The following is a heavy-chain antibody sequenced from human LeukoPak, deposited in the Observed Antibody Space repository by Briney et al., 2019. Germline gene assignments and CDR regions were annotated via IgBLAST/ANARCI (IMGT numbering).Heavy chain of an antibody. CDR1: GYTFTGYY. J-gene: IGHJ4*02. Sequence: GASVKVSCKASGYTFTGYYIHWMRLAPGQGLEWMGRITPNSGDTIYAQKFQGRVTMTTDTSISTAYMELSSLRSDDTAVYYCARDRVGAINPGYWGQGTLVTVSS. CDR3: ARDRVGAINPGY. CDR2: ITPNSGDT. V-gene: IGHV1-2*06. D-gene: IGHD1-26*01.